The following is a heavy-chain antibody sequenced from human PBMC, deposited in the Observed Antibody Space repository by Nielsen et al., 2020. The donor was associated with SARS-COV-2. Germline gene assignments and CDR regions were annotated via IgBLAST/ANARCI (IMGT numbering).Heavy chain of an antibody. Sequence: GSLRLSCTVSGGSVSSGSYYWSWIRQPPGKGLEWIGEINHSGSTNYNPSLKSRVTISVDTSKNQFSLKLSSVTAADTAVYYCARGGGYKLHWGQGTLVTVSS. CDR2: INHSGST. CDR3: ARGGGYKLH. D-gene: IGHD5-24*01. J-gene: IGHJ4*02. CDR1: GGSVSSGSYY. V-gene: IGHV4-39*07.